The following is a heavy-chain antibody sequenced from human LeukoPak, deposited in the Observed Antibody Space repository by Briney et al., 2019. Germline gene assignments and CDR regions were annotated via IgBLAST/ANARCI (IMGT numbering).Heavy chain of an antibody. CDR1: GFTFSRHW. Sequence: GGSLRLSCAASGFTFSRHWMTWIRQAPGKVLEWVANIKQDGSEKYYVDSVKGRFTTSRDNAKNSLYLQMNSLRAEDTAVYYCARGGAILEDFDYWGQGTLVTVSS. J-gene: IGHJ4*02. CDR2: IKQDGSEK. D-gene: IGHD3-3*01. V-gene: IGHV3-7*01. CDR3: ARGGAILEDFDY.